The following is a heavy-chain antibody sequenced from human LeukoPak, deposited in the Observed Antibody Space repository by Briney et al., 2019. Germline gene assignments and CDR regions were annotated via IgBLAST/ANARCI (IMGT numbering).Heavy chain of an antibody. V-gene: IGHV3-7*03. Sequence: PGGSLRLSCVASEFIFSDYWMSWVRQAPGKRLEWVANIKQGGREEKYVGSVKGRFAISRDDAKSTLYLQMDSLSGDDTAVYYCARDNGGWFDSWGQGTLVTVSS. CDR2: IKQGGREE. CDR3: ARDNGGWFDS. CDR1: EFIFSDYW. J-gene: IGHJ5*01. D-gene: IGHD3-10*01.